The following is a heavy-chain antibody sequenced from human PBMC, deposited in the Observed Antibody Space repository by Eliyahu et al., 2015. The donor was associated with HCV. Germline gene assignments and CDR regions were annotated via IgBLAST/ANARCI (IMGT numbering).Heavy chain of an antibody. J-gene: IGHJ5*02. D-gene: IGHD5-18*01. CDR3: ARSSYGHGNWFDP. CDR2: IYHSGST. V-gene: IGHV4-30-2*01. CDR1: GGSISSGGYS. Sequence: QLQLQESGSGLVKPSQTLSLTCAVXGGSISSGGYSWSWIRQPPGKGLEWIGYIYHSGSTYYNPSLKSRVTISVDRSKNQFSLKLSSVTAADTAVYYCARSSYGHGNWFDPWGQGTLVTVSS.